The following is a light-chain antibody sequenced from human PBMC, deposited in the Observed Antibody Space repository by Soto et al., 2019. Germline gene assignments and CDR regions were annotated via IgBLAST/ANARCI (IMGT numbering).Light chain of an antibody. CDR3: QQYGNLPLS. CDR2: DAS. Sequence: DIYMAQSPSSLSASVGDRVTITCQASEDITNYLNWYQQKPGKAPKLLIYDASSLETVVPLRFTGGGSGTNFPFTISGLQPEDIVSYFCQQYGNLPLSFGQGTMVEFK. V-gene: IGKV1-33*01. J-gene: IGKJ2*01. CDR1: EDITNY.